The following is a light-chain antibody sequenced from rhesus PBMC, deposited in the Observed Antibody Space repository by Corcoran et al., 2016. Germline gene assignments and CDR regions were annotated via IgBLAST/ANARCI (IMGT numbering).Light chain of an antibody. CDR2: KAS. CDR1: ENVNTF. V-gene: IGKV1-74*01. J-gene: IGKJ3*01. CDR3: QHSKGSPFT. Sequence: DIQMTQSPSSLSASVGDRVTITCRASENVNTFSHWYQQKPGKAPKPLIYKASTLQCGAPSRFSGIGSGTDFTLTISSLQPEDFATYYCQHSKGSPFTFGPGTKLDMK.